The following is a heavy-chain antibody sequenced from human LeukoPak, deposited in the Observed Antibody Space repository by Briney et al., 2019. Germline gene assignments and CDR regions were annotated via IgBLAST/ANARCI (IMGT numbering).Heavy chain of an antibody. J-gene: IGHJ4*02. CDR1: GGSISSYY. CDR2: IYHSGST. CDR3: ARHRSGWLQSSFDY. V-gene: IGHV4-39*01. D-gene: IGHD5-24*01. Sequence: PSETLSLTCTVSGGSISSYYWGWIRQPPGKGLEWIGSIYHSGSTYYNPSLKSRVTISVDTSKNQFSLKLSSVTAADTAVYYCARHRSGWLQSSFDYWGQGTLVTVSS.